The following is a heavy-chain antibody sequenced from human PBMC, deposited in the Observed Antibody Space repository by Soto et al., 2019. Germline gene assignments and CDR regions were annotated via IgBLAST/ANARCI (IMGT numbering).Heavy chain of an antibody. D-gene: IGHD2-15*01. CDR3: ARDRGCSGGSCYPDAFDI. CDR1: GFTVSSNY. J-gene: IGHJ3*02. Sequence: EVQLVESGGGLVQPGGSLRLSCAASGFTVSSNYMSWVRQAPGKGLEWVSVIYSGGSTYYADSVKGRFTISRHNSKNTRYLQMNSLRAEDTAVYYCARDRGCSGGSCYPDAFDIWGQGTMVTVSS. CDR2: IYSGGST. V-gene: IGHV3-53*04.